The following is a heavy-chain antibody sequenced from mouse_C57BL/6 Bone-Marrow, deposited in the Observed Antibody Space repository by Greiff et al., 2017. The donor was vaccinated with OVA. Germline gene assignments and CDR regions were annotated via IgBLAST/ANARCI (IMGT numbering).Heavy chain of an antibody. CDR2: IDPETGGT. CDR3: TRSRGDFDY. V-gene: IGHV1-15*01. J-gene: IGHJ2*01. CDR1: GYTFTDYE. Sequence: SGAELVRPGASVTLSCKASGYTFTDYEMHWVKQTPVHGLEWIGAIDPETGGTAYNQKFKGKAILTADKSSSTAYMELRSLTSEDSAVYSCTRSRGDFDYWGQGTTLTVSS.